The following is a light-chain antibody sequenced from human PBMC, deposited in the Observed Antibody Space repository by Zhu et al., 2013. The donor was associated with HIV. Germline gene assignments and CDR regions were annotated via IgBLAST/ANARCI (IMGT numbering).Light chain of an antibody. CDR2: YDD. CDR3: VVWDDSLNAMV. J-gene: IGLJ2*01. Sequence: QSVLTQPPSVSAAPRQRVTISCSGSSSNVGINPVNWYQQVPGKAPKLVLYYDDLLPSGVSDRFSGSKSGTSVSLAISGLQSEDEADYYCVVWDDSLNAMVIGGGTKLTVL. V-gene: IGLV1-36*01. CDR1: SSNVGINP.